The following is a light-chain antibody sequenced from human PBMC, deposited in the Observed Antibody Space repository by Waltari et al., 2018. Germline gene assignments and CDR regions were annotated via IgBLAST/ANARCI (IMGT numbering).Light chain of an antibody. J-gene: IGKJ2*03. CDR3: QKYNDWPYS. CDR2: YAS. V-gene: IGKV3D-15*01. CDR1: QSVGST. Sequence: ETVMNQSQDTLSLSPGERATLSCRASQSVGSTLAWYQQKPGQAPRLLIYYASSRATGIPDRFSGSGSGTEFTLTISSLDPEDFGVYYCQKYNDWPYSFGQGTKVEIK.